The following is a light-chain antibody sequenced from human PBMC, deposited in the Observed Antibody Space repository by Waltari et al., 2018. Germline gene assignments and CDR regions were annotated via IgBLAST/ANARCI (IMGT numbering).Light chain of an antibody. CDR1: QSVSSN. Sequence: EIVMTQSPATLSVSPGERAPLSCRASQSVSSNLAWYQQKPGQAPRLLIYGASTRATGIPARFSGSGSGTEFTLTISSLQSEDFAIYYCQQYKYWPPPWTFGQGTKVEIK. CDR2: GAS. V-gene: IGKV3-15*01. CDR3: QQYKYWPPPWT. J-gene: IGKJ1*01.